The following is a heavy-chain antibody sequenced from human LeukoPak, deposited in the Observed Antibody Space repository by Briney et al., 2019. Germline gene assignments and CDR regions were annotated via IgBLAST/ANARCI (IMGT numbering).Heavy chain of an antibody. CDR2: IYDSGST. CDR1: GGSISSYY. D-gene: IGHD2-15*01. J-gene: IGHJ3*01. CDR3: AKEYCIGGTCAEAFDV. Sequence: PSETLSLTCTVSGGSISSYYWSWIRQPPGKGLEWIGYIYDSGSTNYNPSLKSRVAISEDKSKNQFSLRLRSVTAADTALYYCAKEYCIGGTCAEAFDVWGQGTMVTVSS. V-gene: IGHV4-59*01.